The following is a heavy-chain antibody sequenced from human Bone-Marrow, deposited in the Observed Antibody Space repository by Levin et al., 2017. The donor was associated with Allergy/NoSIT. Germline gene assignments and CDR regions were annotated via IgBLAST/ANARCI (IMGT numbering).Heavy chain of an antibody. CDR1: GGTFSSYA. CDR3: SVVVAATSNYFDY. J-gene: IGHJ4*02. D-gene: IGHD2-15*01. V-gene: IGHV1-69*13. CDR2: IIPIFGTA. Sequence: VASVKVSCKASGGTFSSYAISWVRQAPGQGLEWMGGIIPIFGTANYAQKFQGRVTITADESTSTAYMELSSLRSEDTAVYYCSVVVAATSNYFDYWGQGTLVTVSS.